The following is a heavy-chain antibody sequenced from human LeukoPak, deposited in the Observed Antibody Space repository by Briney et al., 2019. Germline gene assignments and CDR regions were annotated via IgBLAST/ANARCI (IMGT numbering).Heavy chain of an antibody. CDR3: ARLAGSYYYDSSGYYYFDY. CDR1: GYSFTSYW. CDR2: IYPGDSDT. Sequence: GVPLQFSCKGSGYSFTSYWIGWVRPMPGKGLEWMGIIYPGDSDTGYSPSFQGQVTISADKSISTAYLQWSSLKASDTAMYYCARLAGSYYYDSSGYYYFDYWGQGTLVTVSS. V-gene: IGHV5-51*01. J-gene: IGHJ4*02. D-gene: IGHD3-22*01.